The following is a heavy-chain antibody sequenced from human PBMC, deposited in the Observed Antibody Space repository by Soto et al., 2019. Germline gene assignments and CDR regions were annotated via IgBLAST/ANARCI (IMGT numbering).Heavy chain of an antibody. CDR1: GFTFSSYS. V-gene: IGHV3-48*01. CDR2: ISSSSSTI. D-gene: IGHD3-3*01. CDR3: ARPSYDFWSGYYLYYMDV. J-gene: IGHJ6*03. Sequence: PGGSLRLSCAASGFTFSSYSMNWVRQAPGKGLEWVSYISSSSSTIYYADSVKGRFTISRDNAKNSLYLQMNSLRAEDTAVYYCARPSYDFWSGYYLYYMDVWGKRTTVTVSS.